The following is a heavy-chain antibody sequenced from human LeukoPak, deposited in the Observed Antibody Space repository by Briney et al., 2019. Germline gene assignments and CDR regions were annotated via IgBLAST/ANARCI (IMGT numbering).Heavy chain of an antibody. Sequence: SETLSLTCTVSGGSISSSNYCWGWVRQPPGKGLEWIVTMYYSGSTFYNPSLKSRVMISVDTSKSQFSLRLSSVTAADTAVYYCARAVAARGYYYYGMDVWGQGTTVTVSS. CDR1: GGSISSSNYC. CDR2: MYYSGST. V-gene: IGHV4-39*01. D-gene: IGHD5-12*01. J-gene: IGHJ6*02. CDR3: ARAVAARGYYYYGMDV.